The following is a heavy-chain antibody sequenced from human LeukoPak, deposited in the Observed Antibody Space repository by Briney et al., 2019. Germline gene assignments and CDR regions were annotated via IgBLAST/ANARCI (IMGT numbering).Heavy chain of an antibody. Sequence: PGGSLRLSCAASGFTFSSYSMNWVRQAPGKGLEWVSYISSSSSTTYYADFVEGRFTISRDNAKNSLHLQLNSLRDEDTAMYYCARATRGGFSGYFAYDYWGQGTLVTVSS. V-gene: IGHV3-48*02. D-gene: IGHD2-15*01. CDR1: GFTFSSYS. CDR2: ISSSSSTT. J-gene: IGHJ4*02. CDR3: ARATRGGFSGYFAYDY.